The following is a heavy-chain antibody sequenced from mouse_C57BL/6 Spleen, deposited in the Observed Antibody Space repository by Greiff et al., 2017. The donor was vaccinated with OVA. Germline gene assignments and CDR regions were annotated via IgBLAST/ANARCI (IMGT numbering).Heavy chain of an antibody. Sequence: QVQLQQSGAELVKPGASVKISCKASGYAFSSYWMHWVKQRPGKGLEWIGQIYPGNGDTNYNGKFKGKATRTADKSSSTAYMQLSSLTSEDSAVYVWARWPPYEYGRDYDAMDYWGKGTSVTVSS. V-gene: IGHV1-80*01. CDR1: GYAFSSYW. J-gene: IGHJ4*01. D-gene: IGHD2-4*01. CDR3: ARWPPYEYGRDYDAMDY. CDR2: IYPGNGDT.